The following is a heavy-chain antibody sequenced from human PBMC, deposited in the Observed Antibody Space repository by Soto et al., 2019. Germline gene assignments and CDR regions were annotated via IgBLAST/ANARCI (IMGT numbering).Heavy chain of an antibody. Sequence: SETLSLTCTVSGGSISSGGYYWSWIRQHPGKGLEWIGYIYYSGSTYYNPSLKSRVTISVDTSKNQFSLKLSSVTAADTAVYYCARRHCTNGVCSHDYWGQGTLVTVSS. V-gene: IGHV4-31*03. D-gene: IGHD2-8*01. J-gene: IGHJ4*02. CDR1: GGSISSGGYY. CDR2: IYYSGST. CDR3: ARRHCTNGVCSHDY.